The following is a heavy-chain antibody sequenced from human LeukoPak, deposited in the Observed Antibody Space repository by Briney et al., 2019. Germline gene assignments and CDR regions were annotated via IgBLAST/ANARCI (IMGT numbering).Heavy chain of an antibody. D-gene: IGHD4-17*01. CDR3: AREGEYYGDPLDY. CDR2: IWYDGSNK. CDR1: GFTFSSYG. Sequence: GGSLRLSCAASGFTFSSYGMHWVRQAPGKGLEWVAVIWYDGSNKYYADSVKGRFTISRDNSKNTLYLQMNSLRAEDTAVYYCAREGEYYGDPLDYWGQGTLVTVSS. J-gene: IGHJ4*02. V-gene: IGHV3-33*01.